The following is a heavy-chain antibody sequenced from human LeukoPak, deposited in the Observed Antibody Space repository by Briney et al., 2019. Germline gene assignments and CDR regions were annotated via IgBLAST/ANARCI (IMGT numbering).Heavy chain of an antibody. V-gene: IGHV3-64*01. J-gene: IGHJ3*02. CDR3: ARATHNYDFWSGYYSDAFDI. Sequence: PGGSLRLSCAASGFTFSSYAMHWVRQAPGKGLEYVPAISSNGGSTYYANSVKGRFTISRDNSKNTLYLQMGSLRAEDMAVYYCARATHNYDFWSGYYSDAFDIWGQGTMVTVSS. CDR1: GFTFSSYA. CDR2: ISSNGGST. D-gene: IGHD3-3*01.